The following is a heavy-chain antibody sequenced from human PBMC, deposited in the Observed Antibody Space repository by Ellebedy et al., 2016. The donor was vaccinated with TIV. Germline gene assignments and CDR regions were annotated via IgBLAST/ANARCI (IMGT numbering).Heavy chain of an antibody. D-gene: IGHD1-1*01. CDR1: GFTFSIYW. CDR3: ATRFNWNQGYFDY. CDR2: IKKDGSVK. V-gene: IGHV3-7*01. J-gene: IGHJ4*02. Sequence: PGGSLRLSCTASGFTFSIYWMSWVRQAPGKGLEWVANIKKDGSVKNYVDSVKGRFTISRDNAENSLYLQMNSLRAEDTAVYYCATRFNWNQGYFDYWGQGTLVTVSS.